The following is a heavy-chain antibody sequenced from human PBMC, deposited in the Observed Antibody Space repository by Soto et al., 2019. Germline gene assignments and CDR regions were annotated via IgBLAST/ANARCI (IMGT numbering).Heavy chain of an antibody. D-gene: IGHD5-12*01. V-gene: IGHV4-39*01. J-gene: IGHJ5*02. CDR2: IFYSGST. CDR1: GGSISSSSSY. Sequence: QLQLQESGPGLVKASETLSLTCNVSGGSISSSSSYWAWIRQPPGKGLEWIANIFYSGSTYYNPSLASRVTVSVDTSKNQFSLKLSSVTAADTAVYYCARHPTTADSGVLFDPWGQGALVTVSS. CDR3: ARHPTTADSGVLFDP.